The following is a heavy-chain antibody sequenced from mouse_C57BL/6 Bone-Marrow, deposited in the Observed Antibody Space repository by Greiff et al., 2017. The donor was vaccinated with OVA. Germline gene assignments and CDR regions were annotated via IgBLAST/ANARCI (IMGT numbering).Heavy chain of an antibody. CDR3: ARSAYDGYYYFDY. J-gene: IGHJ2*01. Sequence: VQLQQSGPELVKPGASVKISCKASGYAFSSSWMNWVKQRPGTGLEWIGRIYPGDGDTNYNGKFKGKATLTADKSSSTAYMQLSSLTSEDSAVYFCARSAYDGYYYFDYWGQGTTLTVSS. CDR1: GYAFSSSW. V-gene: IGHV1-82*01. D-gene: IGHD2-3*01. CDR2: IYPGDGDT.